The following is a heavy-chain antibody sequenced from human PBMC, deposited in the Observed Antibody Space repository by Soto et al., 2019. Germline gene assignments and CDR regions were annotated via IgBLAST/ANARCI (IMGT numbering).Heavy chain of an antibody. Sequence: QVQLVQSGAEVKKPGSSVKVSCKASGGTFSSYAISWVRQAPGQGLEWMGGIIPIFGTANYAQKFQGRVTITADESTSTAYMELSSLRSEDTAVYYCARGGAEKLEGHYYYYGMDVWGQGTTGTVSS. D-gene: IGHD6-6*01. CDR3: ARGGAEKLEGHYYYYGMDV. CDR1: GGTFSSYA. V-gene: IGHV1-69*01. J-gene: IGHJ6*02. CDR2: IIPIFGTA.